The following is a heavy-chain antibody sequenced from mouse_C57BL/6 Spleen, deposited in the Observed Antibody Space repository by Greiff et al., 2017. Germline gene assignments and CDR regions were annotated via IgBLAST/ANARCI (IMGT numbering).Heavy chain of an antibody. CDR2: IYPGSGNT. CDR1: GYTFTDYY. D-gene: IGHD2-2*01. Sequence: VQLVESGAELVRPGASVKLSCKASGYTFTDYYINWVKQRPGQGLEWIARIYPGSGNTYYNEKFKGKATLTAEKSSSTAYMQLSSLTSEDSAVYFCARSIYYGYDGDYWGQGTTLTVSS. J-gene: IGHJ2*01. V-gene: IGHV1-76*01. CDR3: ARSIYYGYDGDY.